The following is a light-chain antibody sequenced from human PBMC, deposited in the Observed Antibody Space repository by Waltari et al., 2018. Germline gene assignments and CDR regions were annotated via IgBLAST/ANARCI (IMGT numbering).Light chain of an antibody. CDR3: GSWDTRLNTGV. V-gene: IGLV1-51*01. J-gene: IGLJ3*02. CDR2: ENN. Sequence: QSVLTQPPSVSAAPGQKVTISCSGGSSNIVERHVSWYQPFPGAAPKLPIFENNGRPSGTPDRFSCSKSGTSATLDITGLQTGDEGDYYCGSWDTRLNTGVFGGGTKLTVL. CDR1: SSNIVERH.